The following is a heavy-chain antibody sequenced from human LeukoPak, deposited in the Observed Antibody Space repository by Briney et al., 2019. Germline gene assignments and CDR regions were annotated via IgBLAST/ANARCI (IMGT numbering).Heavy chain of an antibody. CDR3: ARESVDYGDYGGFDY. D-gene: IGHD4-17*01. CDR2: ISSSSSYI. V-gene: IGHV3-21*01. J-gene: IGHJ4*02. CDR1: GFTFSSYS. Sequence: GGSLRLSCAASGFTFSSYSMNWVRQAPGKGLEWVSSISSSSSYIYYAGSVKGRFTISRDNAKNSLYLQMNSLRAEDTAVYYCARESVDYGDYGGFDYWGQGTLVTVSS.